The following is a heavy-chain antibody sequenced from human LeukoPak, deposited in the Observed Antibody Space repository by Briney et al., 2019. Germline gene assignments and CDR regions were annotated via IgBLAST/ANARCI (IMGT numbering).Heavy chain of an antibody. J-gene: IGHJ5*02. CDR3: AGGIAADNNWFDP. D-gene: IGHD6-13*01. CDR1: GGSISSSSYY. V-gene: IGHV4-39*01. Sequence: PSETLSLTCTVSGGSISSSSYYWGWIRQPPGKGLEWIGNIYYSGSTYYNPSLKSRITISVDASKNQFSLKLSSVTAADTAVYYCAGGIAADNNWFDPWGQGTLVTVSS. CDR2: IYYSGST.